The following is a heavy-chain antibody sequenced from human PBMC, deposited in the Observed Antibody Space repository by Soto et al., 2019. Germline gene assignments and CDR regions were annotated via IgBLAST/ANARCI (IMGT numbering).Heavy chain of an antibody. Sequence: PGGSLRLSCAASGFTFSSYGMHWVRQAPGRGLEWVAVIWYDGSNKYYADSVKGRFTISRDNSKNTLYLQMNSLRAEDTAVYYCARGERYYDSSGYSPVDYWGQGTLVTVSS. D-gene: IGHD3-22*01. CDR3: ARGERYYDSSGYSPVDY. CDR1: GFTFSSYG. J-gene: IGHJ4*02. V-gene: IGHV3-33*01. CDR2: IWYDGSNK.